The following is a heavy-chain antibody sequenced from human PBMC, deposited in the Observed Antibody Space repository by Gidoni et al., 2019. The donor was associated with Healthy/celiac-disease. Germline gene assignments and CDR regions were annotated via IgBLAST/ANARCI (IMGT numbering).Heavy chain of an antibody. CDR1: GFTFSDYY. CDR3: ARGDYGDSAFDY. CDR2: ISSSSSYT. Sequence: QVQLVESGGGLVKPGGSLRLSCAASGFTFSDYYMSWIRQAPGKGLEWVSYISSSSSYTNYADSEKGRFTISRDNAKNSLYLQMNSLRAEDTAVYYCARGDYGDSAFDYWGQGTLVTVSS. J-gene: IGHJ4*02. V-gene: IGHV3-11*06. D-gene: IGHD4-17*01.